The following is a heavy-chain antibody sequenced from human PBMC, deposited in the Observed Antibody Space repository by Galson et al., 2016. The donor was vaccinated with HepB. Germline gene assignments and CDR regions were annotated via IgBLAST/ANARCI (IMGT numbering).Heavy chain of an antibody. V-gene: IGHV1-18*01. J-gene: IGHJ6*02. CDR2: INTDSSDR. Sequence: SVKVSCKASGYNFLSNGIAWVRQAPGQGLEWMGWINTDSSDRIYAHSLQDRATMTTDTSTSTAYMELRSLTSDDTAVYYCARAGYCTGPRCYGEGLDVWGQGTTVTVSS. CDR1: GYNFLSNG. CDR3: ARAGYCTGPRCYGEGLDV. D-gene: IGHD2-8*02.